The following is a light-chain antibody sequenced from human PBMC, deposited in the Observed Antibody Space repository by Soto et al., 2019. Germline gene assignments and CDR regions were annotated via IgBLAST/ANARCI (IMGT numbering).Light chain of an antibody. CDR3: QQLNFFPIT. V-gene: IGKV1-17*01. CDR1: QGIRND. J-gene: IGKJ5*01. CDR2: AAS. Sequence: DIQMTQSPSSLSASVGDRVTITCRASQGIRNDVGWYQQKPGKAPKRLIYAASTLQSGVPSRFSGSGSGTEFTLTITSLQPEDFATYYCQQLNFFPITFGQGTRLEIK.